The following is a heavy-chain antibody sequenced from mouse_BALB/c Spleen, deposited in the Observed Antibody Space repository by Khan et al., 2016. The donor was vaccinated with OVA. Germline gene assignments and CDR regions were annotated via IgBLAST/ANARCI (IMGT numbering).Heavy chain of an antibody. V-gene: IGHV2-9*02. J-gene: IGHJ3*01. CDR3: ARSYDYDVGVFAY. D-gene: IGHD2-4*01. CDR2: IWTGGIT. CDR1: GFSLSNYG. Sequence: QVQLKESGPGLVAPSQSLSITCTVSGFSLSNYGIHWVRQPPGKGLEWLGVIWTGGITHYNSALMSRLIISKDNSKSQVFLKMNRLQTDDTAIYYCARSYDYDVGVFAYWGQGTLVTVST.